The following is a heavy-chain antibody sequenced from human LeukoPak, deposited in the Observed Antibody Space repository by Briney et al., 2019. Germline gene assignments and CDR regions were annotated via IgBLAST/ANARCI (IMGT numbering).Heavy chain of an antibody. J-gene: IGHJ5*02. Sequence: PSQTLSLTCTVSGGSISSGGYYCSWIRQHPGKGLEWIWYIYYSGSTYYNPSLKSRVTISVDTSKNQFSLKLSSVTAADTAVYYCARGLYDFWSGYSNWFDPWGQGTLVTVSS. D-gene: IGHD3-3*01. CDR3: ARGLYDFWSGYSNWFDP. V-gene: IGHV4-31*03. CDR2: IYYSGST. CDR1: GGSISSGGYY.